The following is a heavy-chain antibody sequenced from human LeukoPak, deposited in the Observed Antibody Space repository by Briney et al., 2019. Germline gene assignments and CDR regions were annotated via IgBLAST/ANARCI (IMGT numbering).Heavy chain of an antibody. CDR1: VGSFSGYY. D-gene: IGHD5-24*01. Sequence: SETLSLTCAVYVGSFSGYYWSWIRQPPGQGLECIGEIHHSGSTNYNPFLKSRVTISVDTSKNQFSLKLSSVTAADTAVYYCARGGGYNFGCFDLWGRGTLVTVSS. CDR3: ARGGGYNFGCFDL. V-gene: IGHV4-34*01. J-gene: IGHJ2*01. CDR2: IHHSGST.